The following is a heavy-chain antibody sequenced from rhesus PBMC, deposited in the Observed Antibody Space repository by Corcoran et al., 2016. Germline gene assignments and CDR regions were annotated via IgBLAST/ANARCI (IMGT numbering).Heavy chain of an antibody. CDR1: VGSVSSSNW. CDR2: ISGRSGST. J-gene: IGHJ4*01. V-gene: IGHV4-65*01. D-gene: IGHD1-44*02. CDR3: ARDLGGSYAFDY. Sequence: QVQLQESGPGLVKPSETLSLTCAVSVGSVSSSNWWSWIRQPPGKGLEWIGYISGRSGSTYYNPSLTSRVNMSTDTSKNQFSLKLSSVTAADTAVYYCARDLGGSYAFDYWGQGVLVTGSS.